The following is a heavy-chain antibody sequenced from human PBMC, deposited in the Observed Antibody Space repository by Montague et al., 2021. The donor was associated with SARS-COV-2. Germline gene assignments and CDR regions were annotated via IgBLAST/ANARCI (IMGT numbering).Heavy chain of an antibody. CDR2: INHSGTT. CDR1: GGSFSGYY. CDR3: ARWDPQTLTLIGLRGKSASDY. D-gene: IGHD4-23*01. V-gene: IGHV4-34*01. Sequence: SETLSLTCAVYGGSFSGYYWTWIRQSPGKGLEWIAEINHSGTTNYNFSPSLRSRVTISVDTSKGQFSLKLSSVTAADTGVYYCARWDPQTLTLIGLRGKSASDYWGQGTLVTVSS. J-gene: IGHJ4*02.